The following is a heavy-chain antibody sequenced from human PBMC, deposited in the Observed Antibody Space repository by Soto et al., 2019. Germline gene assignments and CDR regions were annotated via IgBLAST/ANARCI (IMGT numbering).Heavy chain of an antibody. J-gene: IGHJ4*02. CDR3: AKDRTRLYSSSWYWDY. V-gene: IGHV3-23*01. Sequence: HPGGSLRLSCAASGFTFSSYAMSWVRQAPGKGLEWVSAISGSGGSTYYADSVKGRFTISRDNSKNTLYLQMNSLRAEDTAVYYCAKDRTRLYSSSWYWDYWGQGTLVTVSS. CDR2: ISGSGGST. CDR1: GFTFSSYA. D-gene: IGHD6-13*01.